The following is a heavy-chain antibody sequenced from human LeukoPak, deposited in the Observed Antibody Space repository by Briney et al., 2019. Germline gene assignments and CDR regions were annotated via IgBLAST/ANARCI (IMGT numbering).Heavy chain of an antibody. CDR1: GFTFSSYG. Sequence: GGSLRLSCAASGFTFSSYGMHWVRQAPGKGLEWVAVIWYDGSNKYYADSVKGRFTISRDNSKNTLYLQMNSLRAEDTAVYYCARDRGDGTQSPFYSWGQGTVVTVAS. V-gene: IGHV3-33*01. J-gene: IGHJ4*02. CDR2: IWYDGSNK. CDR3: ARDRGDGTQSPFYS. D-gene: IGHD5-24*01.